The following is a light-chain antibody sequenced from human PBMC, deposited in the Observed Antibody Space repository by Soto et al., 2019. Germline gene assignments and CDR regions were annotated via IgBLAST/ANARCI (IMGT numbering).Light chain of an antibody. CDR2: DAS. J-gene: IGKJ1*01. V-gene: IGKV1-5*01. Sequence: DNQMTQSPSTLSASVGDRVTITCRASQSISSWLAWYQQKPGKAPKLLIYDASSLESGVPSRFSGSGSGTEFTLTISSLQPDDFETSYCQQYNSYQWTFGQGTKADSK. CDR1: QSISSW. CDR3: QQYNSYQWT.